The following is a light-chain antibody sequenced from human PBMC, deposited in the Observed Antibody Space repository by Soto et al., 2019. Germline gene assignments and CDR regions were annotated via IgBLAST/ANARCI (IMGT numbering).Light chain of an antibody. CDR2: RAS. J-gene: IGKJ1*01. V-gene: IGKV1-5*03. CDR1: QSISDW. CDR3: QQSYIYSWT. Sequence: DIEMTQSPSTLSASVGDRVTISCRASQSISDWLAWYQQKPGKAPTLLIYRASTLQIGVPSRFRGSGSGTEFTLTITDLQPDDFAPYCCQQSYIYSWTFGQGTTVRIK.